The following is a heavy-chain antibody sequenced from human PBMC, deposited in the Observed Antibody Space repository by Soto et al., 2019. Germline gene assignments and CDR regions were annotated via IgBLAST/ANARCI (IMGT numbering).Heavy chain of an antibody. Sequence: QVELQESGPGLVKPSETLSLNCSVSGGPMFDYYWSWIRQSAGKGLQWIGRISASGHSNYNPSLKGRVTMSVDTSKNQLSLRLTSVSAAGSAVYYCARDCTSTSCYGFQVYWGQGSLVTVSS. CDR1: GGPMFDYY. D-gene: IGHD2-2*01. CDR2: ISASGHS. V-gene: IGHV4-4*07. J-gene: IGHJ4*02. CDR3: ARDCTSTSCYGFQVY.